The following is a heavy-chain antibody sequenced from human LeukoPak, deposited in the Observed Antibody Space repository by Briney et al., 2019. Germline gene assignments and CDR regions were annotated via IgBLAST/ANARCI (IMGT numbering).Heavy chain of an antibody. J-gene: IGHJ5*02. CDR3: ARDPRWLTPDCTSTSCYENYFDP. V-gene: IGHV4-4*02. D-gene: IGHD2-2*01. CDR2: IYHSGST. Sequence: SGTLSLTCAVSGGSISSSYWWSWVRQPPGKGLEWIGEIYHSGSTNYNPSLKSRVTISVDKSKNQFSLKLSSVTAADTAVYYCARDPRWLTPDCTSTSCYENYFDPWGQGTLVTVSS. CDR1: GGSISSSYW.